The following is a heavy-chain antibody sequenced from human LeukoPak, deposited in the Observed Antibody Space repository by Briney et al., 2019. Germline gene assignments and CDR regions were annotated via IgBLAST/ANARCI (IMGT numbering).Heavy chain of an antibody. CDR2: IYRGGST. CDR3: ARDIGDGDYGDNYYYGMDV. D-gene: IGHD4-17*01. Sequence: GGSLRLSCAASGFTVSSNYMSWVRQAPGKGLEWVSVIYRGGSTCYADSVKGRFTISRDNSKNTLYLQMNSLRAEDTAVYYCARDIGDGDYGDNYYYGMDVWGQGTTVTVSS. V-gene: IGHV3-66*01. CDR1: GFTVSSNY. J-gene: IGHJ6*02.